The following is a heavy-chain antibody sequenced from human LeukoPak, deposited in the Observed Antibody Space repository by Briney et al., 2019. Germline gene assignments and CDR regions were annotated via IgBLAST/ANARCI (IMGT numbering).Heavy chain of an antibody. Sequence: ASQTLSLTCTVSGGSISSGGYYWSWIRQHPGKGLEWIGYIYYSGSTYYNPSLKSRVTISVDTSKNQFSLKLSSVTAADTAVYYCALYCSSTSCSTSSYGMDVWGQGTTVTLSS. V-gene: IGHV4-31*03. CDR2: IYYSGST. CDR1: GGSISSGGYY. CDR3: ALYCSSTSCSTSSYGMDV. J-gene: IGHJ6*02. D-gene: IGHD2-2*01.